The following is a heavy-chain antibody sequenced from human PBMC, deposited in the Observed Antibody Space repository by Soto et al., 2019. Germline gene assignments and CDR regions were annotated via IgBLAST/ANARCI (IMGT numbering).Heavy chain of an antibody. V-gene: IGHV4-59*01. CDR2: IYYSGST. CDR1: GGSISSYY. CDR3: ARGYCSGGSCYPSLDY. D-gene: IGHD2-15*01. J-gene: IGHJ4*02. Sequence: QVQLQESGPGLVKPSETLSLTCTVSGGSISSYYWSWIRQPPGKGLEWIGYIYYSGSTNYNPSLKSRVTISVDKSKNQFSLKLSSVTAADTAVYYCARGYCSGGSCYPSLDYWGQGTLVTVSS.